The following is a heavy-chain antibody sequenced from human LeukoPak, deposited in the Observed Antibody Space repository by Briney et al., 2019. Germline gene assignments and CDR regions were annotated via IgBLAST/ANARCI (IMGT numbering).Heavy chain of an antibody. J-gene: IGHJ4*02. V-gene: IGHV3-30*04. CDR1: GFTFSSYA. D-gene: IGHD3-10*01. CDR2: ISYDGSNK. CDR3: ARGVWFGELLSYFDY. Sequence: GGSLRLSCAASGFTFSSYAMHWVRQAPGKGLEGVAVISYDGSNKYYAYSVKGRFTISRDNSKNTLYLQMNSLRAEDTAVYYCARGVWFGELLSYFDYWGQGTLVTVSS.